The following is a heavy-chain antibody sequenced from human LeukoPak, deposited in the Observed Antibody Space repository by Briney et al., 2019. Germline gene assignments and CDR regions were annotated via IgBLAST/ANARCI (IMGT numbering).Heavy chain of an antibody. Sequence: PSETLSLTCTVSGGSVSSYYWSWIRQPPGKGLEWIGYIYYSGSTNYNPSLKSRVTISVDTSKNQFSLKLSSVTAADTAVYYCASLDGGDGYNHFDYWGQGTLVTVSS. V-gene: IGHV4-59*02. CDR3: ASLDGGDGYNHFDY. D-gene: IGHD5-24*01. J-gene: IGHJ4*02. CDR1: GGSVSSYY. CDR2: IYYSGST.